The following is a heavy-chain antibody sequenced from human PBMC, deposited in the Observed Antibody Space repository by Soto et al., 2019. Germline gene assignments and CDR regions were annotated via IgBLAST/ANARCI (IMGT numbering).Heavy chain of an antibody. CDR3: ARENRRYGDYDGDFDY. CDR2: IYYSGST. V-gene: IGHV4-30-4*01. Sequence: SSETLSLTCTVSGGSISSGDYYWSWIRQPPGKGLEWIGYIYYSGSTYYNPSLKSRVTISVDTSKNQFSLKLSSVTAADTAVYYCARENRRYGDYDGDFDYWGQGTLVTVSS. D-gene: IGHD4-17*01. J-gene: IGHJ4*02. CDR1: GGSISSGDYY.